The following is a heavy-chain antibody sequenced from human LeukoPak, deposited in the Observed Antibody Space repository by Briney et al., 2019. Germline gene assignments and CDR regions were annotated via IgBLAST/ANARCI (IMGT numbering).Heavy chain of an antibody. V-gene: IGHV3-23*01. CDR3: ARDGRNYYDKSGYYSALAY. CDR1: GFSFSSSG. Sequence: GGSLRLSCVASGFSFSSSGMSWVRQPPGKGPEWVAAITGSGSGTYYADSVKGRFTISRDNSKNTLYLQMNSLRADDTAVYYCARDGRNYYDKSGYYSALAYWGQGTLVTVSS. D-gene: IGHD3-22*01. CDR2: ITGSGSGT. J-gene: IGHJ4*02.